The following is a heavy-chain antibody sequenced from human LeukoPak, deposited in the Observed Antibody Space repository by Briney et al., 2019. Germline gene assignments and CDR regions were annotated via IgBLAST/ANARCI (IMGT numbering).Heavy chain of an antibody. Sequence: ASVKVSCKASGGTFSSYAISWVRQAPGQGLEWMGGIIPIFGTANYAQKFQGRVTITADESTSTAYMELSSLRSEDTAVYYCARGRGGMYYYDSSGYYEDYWGQGTLVTVSS. V-gene: IGHV1-69*13. CDR2: IIPIFGTA. D-gene: IGHD3-22*01. CDR3: ARGRGGMYYYDSSGYYEDY. J-gene: IGHJ4*02. CDR1: GGTFSSYA.